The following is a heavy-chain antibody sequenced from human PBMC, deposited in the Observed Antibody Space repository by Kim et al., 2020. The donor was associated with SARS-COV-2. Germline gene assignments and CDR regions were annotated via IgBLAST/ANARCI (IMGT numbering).Heavy chain of an antibody. CDR1: GGSFSGYY. CDR3: ARGDGWRLRLPRLDY. J-gene: IGHJ4*02. D-gene: IGHD5-12*01. CDR2: INHSGST. V-gene: IGHV4-34*01. Sequence: SETLSLTCAVYGGSFSGYYWSWIRQPPGKGLEWIGEINHSGSTNYNPSLKSRVTISVDTSKNQFSLKLSSVTAADTAVYYCARGDGWRLRLPRLDYWGQGTLVTVSS.